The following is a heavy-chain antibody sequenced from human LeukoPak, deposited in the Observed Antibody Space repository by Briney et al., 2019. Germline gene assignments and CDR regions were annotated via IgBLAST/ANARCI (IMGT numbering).Heavy chain of an antibody. CDR1: EFTFSNYD. Sequence: PGGSLRLSCAASEFTFSNYDMHWVRQAPGKGLEWVAVIWYDGSNKYYADSVKGRFTISRDNSKNTLYLQMNSLTAEDTAVYYCARDWQLPGAFDIWGRGTMVTVSS. D-gene: IGHD1-1*01. CDR2: IWYDGSNK. CDR3: ARDWQLPGAFDI. J-gene: IGHJ3*02. V-gene: IGHV3-33*01.